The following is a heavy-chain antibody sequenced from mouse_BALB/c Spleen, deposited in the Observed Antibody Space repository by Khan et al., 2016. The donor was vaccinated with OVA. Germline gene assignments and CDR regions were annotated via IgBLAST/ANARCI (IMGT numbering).Heavy chain of an antibody. V-gene: IGHV5-6-4*01. Sequence: EVELVESGGGLVKPGGSLRLSCAASGFTFSSYSMSWVRQTPEKRLEWVATITSGGSYTYYPDSVQGRFTISRDNAKNTLYLQKSSLKSEDTAIYYCTRDRNYYGSSVYFDYWGQGTTLTVSS. CDR3: TRDRNYYGSSVYFDY. CDR1: GFTFSSYS. J-gene: IGHJ2*01. CDR2: ITSGGSYT. D-gene: IGHD1-1*01.